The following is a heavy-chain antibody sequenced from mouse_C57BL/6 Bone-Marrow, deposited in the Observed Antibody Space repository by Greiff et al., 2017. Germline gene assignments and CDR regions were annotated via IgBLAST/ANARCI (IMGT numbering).Heavy chain of an antibody. CDR1: GYTFTSYG. J-gene: IGHJ3*01. V-gene: IGHV1-81*01. D-gene: IGHD2-3*01. CDR3: AREDDGYYGFAY. Sequence: VKLQESGAELARPGASVKLSCKASGYTFTSYGISWVKQRTGQGLEWIGEIYPRSGNTYYNEKFKGKATLTADKSSSTAYMELRSLTSEDSAVYFCAREDDGYYGFAYWGQGTLVTVSA. CDR2: IYPRSGNT.